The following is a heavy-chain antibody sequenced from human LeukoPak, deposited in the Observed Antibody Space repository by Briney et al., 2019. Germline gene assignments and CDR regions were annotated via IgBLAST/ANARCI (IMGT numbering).Heavy chain of an antibody. CDR3: ARGKLGYYDAFDI. Sequence: GASVKVSCKASGGTFSSYAISWVRQAPGQGLEWMGRIIPIFGTANYAQKFQGRVTITTDESTSTAYMELSSLRSEDTAVYYCARGKLGYYDAFDIWGQGTMVTLSS. CDR2: IIPIFGTA. D-gene: IGHD3-22*01. CDR1: GGTFSSYA. V-gene: IGHV1-69*05. J-gene: IGHJ3*02.